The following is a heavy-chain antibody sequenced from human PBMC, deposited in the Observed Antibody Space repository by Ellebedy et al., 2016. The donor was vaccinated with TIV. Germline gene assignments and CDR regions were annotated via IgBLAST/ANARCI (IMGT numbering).Heavy chain of an antibody. D-gene: IGHD5-18*01. CDR3: ARRGLLQLGRFDY. V-gene: IGHV5-51*01. Sequence: GESLKISXKGSGYSFTSYWIGWVRQMPGKGLEWMGIIYLGDSDTRYSPSFQGQVTISADKSISTAYLQWSSLKASDTAMYYCARRGLLQLGRFDYWGQGTLVTVSS. CDR2: IYLGDSDT. J-gene: IGHJ4*02. CDR1: GYSFTSYW.